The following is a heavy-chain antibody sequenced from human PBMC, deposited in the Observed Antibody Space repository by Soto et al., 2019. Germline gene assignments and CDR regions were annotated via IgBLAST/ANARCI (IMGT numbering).Heavy chain of an antibody. J-gene: IGHJ5*02. D-gene: IGHD3-10*01. CDR2: ISSSSSYI. CDR3: AKGLSYYYGSGSYPWFDP. Sequence: GGSLRISCAASGFTFSSYSMNWVRQAPGKGLEWVSSISSSSSYIYYADSVKGRFTISRDNAKNSLYLQMNSLRAEDTAVYYCAKGLSYYYGSGSYPWFDPWGQGTLVTVSS. V-gene: IGHV3-21*01. CDR1: GFTFSSYS.